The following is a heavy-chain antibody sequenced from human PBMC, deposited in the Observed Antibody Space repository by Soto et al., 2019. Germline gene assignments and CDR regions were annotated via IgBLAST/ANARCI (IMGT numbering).Heavy chain of an antibody. D-gene: IGHD2-2*01. CDR3: ARVNKDIVVVPAAIAYGMDV. V-gene: IGHV1-69*01. CDR2: IIPIFGTA. CDR1: GGTFSSYA. Sequence: QVQLVQSGAEVKKPGSSVKVSCKASGGTFSSYAISWVRQAPGQGLEWMGGIIPIFGTANDAQKFQGRVTITADESTSTAYMELSSLRSEDTAVYYCARVNKDIVVVPAAIAYGMDVWGQGTTVTVSS. J-gene: IGHJ6*02.